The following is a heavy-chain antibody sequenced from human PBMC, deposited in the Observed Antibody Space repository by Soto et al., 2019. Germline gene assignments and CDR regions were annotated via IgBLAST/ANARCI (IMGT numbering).Heavy chain of an antibody. V-gene: IGHV1-8*01. CDR3: ARGPGNWGVDY. CDR2: MNPNSGNT. D-gene: IGHD7-27*01. CDR1: GYTFTSYD. J-gene: IGHJ4*02. Sequence: QVQLVQSGAEVKKPGASVKVSCKAAGYTFTSYDINWVRQATGQDFEWMGWMNPNSGNTAYAQKFQGRVTMTRDTSKSTAFIELSSLTTEDTAVYYFARGPGNWGVDYWGQGTLVTVSS.